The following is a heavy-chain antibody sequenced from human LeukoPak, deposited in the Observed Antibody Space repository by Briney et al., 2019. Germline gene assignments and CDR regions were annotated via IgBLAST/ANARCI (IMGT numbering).Heavy chain of an antibody. CDR1: GFTFSTSW. V-gene: IGHV3-7*03. CDR3: AKDSNGWYQRGSNYFDY. Sequence: PGGSLRLSCVASGFTFSTSWMSWVRQAPGKGLEWVANIKQDESEKYYVDSVKGRFTVSRDNAKNSLYLQMDSLRAEDTAEYYCAKDSNGWYQRGSNYFDYWGQGTLVTVSS. J-gene: IGHJ4*02. D-gene: IGHD6-19*01. CDR2: IKQDESEK.